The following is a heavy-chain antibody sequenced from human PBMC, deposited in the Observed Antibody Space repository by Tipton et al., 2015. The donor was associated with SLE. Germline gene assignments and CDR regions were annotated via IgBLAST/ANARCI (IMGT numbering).Heavy chain of an antibody. V-gene: IGHV1-69*01. CDR2: TIPMFRKV. D-gene: IGHD3-3*01. CDR3: ATGDDFWSDYSSFGY. CDR1: GGTFNTHA. J-gene: IGHJ4*02. Sequence: QLVQSGPEVKKPGSSVKVSCKTFGGTFNTHAINWVRQAPGQGLEWMGGTIPMFRKVNHAQKFQGRITISADETTSTAYMELNSLRYEDTAIYYCATGDDFWSDYSSFGYWGQGTLVTVSS.